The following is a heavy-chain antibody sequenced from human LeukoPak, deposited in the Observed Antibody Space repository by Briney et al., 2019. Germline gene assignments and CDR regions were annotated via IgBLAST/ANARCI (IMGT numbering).Heavy chain of an antibody. CDR3: ARENSGYSKLDY. CDR2: IYYSGST. CDR1: GGSIRSGGYY. Sequence: PAETLSLTCTVSGGSIRSGGYYWSWIRQHPGKGLEWIGYIYYSGSTYYNPSLKSRVTISVDTSKNQFSLKLSSVTAADTAVYYCARENSGYSKLDYWGQGTLVTVSS. D-gene: IGHD4-11*01. V-gene: IGHV4-31*03. J-gene: IGHJ4*02.